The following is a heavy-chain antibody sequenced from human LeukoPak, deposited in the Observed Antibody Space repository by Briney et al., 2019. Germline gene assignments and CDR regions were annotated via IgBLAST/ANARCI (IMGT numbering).Heavy chain of an antibody. D-gene: IGHD2-15*01. J-gene: IGHJ4*02. Sequence: SETLSLTCTVSDGSITNYDWSWIRQPPGKGLEWIGYIYYSGSTNYNPSLKSRVTISVDTSKNQFSLKLSSVTAADTAVYYCARHARYCSGGSCYLNGLEDYWGQGTLVTVSS. CDR1: DGSITNYD. CDR2: IYYSGST. CDR3: ARHARYCSGGSCYLNGLEDY. V-gene: IGHV4-59*08.